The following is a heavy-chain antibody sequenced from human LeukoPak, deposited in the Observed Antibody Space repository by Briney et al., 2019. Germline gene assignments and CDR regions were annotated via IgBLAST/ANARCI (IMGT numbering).Heavy chain of an antibody. D-gene: IGHD2-15*01. CDR3: ARVVVVEHGGFDS. J-gene: IGHJ5*01. CDR2: INPNSGGT. V-gene: IGHV1-2*02. Sequence: ASVKVSCKASGYTFTGYYMHWVRQAPGQGLEWMGWINPNSGGTNYAQKFQGRVTMTRDTSISTAYMELSRLRSDDTAVYYCARVVVVEHGGFDSWGQGTLVTVSS. CDR1: GYTFTGYY.